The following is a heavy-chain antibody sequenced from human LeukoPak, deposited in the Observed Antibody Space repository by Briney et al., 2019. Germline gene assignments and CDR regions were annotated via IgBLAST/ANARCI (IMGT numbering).Heavy chain of an antibody. CDR1: GFTFSNYG. CDR3: AKDVMHFGSGRPYYMDV. V-gene: IGHV3-23*01. J-gene: IGHJ6*03. Sequence: GGTLRLSCVASGFTFSNYGMNWVRQAPGKGLEWVSGIVGSGVTTYYADSVKGRFTISRDNSKNTLYLQMNSLRGEDTAVYYCAKDVMHFGSGRPYYMDVWGRGTTVIISS. CDR2: IVGSGVTT. D-gene: IGHD3-10*01.